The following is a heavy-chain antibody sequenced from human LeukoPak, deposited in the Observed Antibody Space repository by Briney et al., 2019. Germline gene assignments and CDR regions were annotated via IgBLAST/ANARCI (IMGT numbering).Heavy chain of an antibody. Sequence: SVKVSCKASGYTFTGYSMHWVRQAPGQGLEGMGWINPNSGGTNYAQKCQGRVTMTRDTSISTAYMELSRLRSDDTAVYYCARQEEWELLDYWGQGTLVTVSS. D-gene: IGHD1-26*01. J-gene: IGHJ4*02. CDR2: INPNSGGT. CDR1: GYTFTGYS. CDR3: ARQEEWELLDY. V-gene: IGHV1-2*02.